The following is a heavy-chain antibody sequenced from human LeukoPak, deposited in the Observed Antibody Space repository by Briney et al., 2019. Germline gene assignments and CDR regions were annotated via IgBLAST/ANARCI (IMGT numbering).Heavy chain of an antibody. J-gene: IGHJ5*02. CDR3: ARDRLRKWSFDP. CDR1: GGSISSSSYY. D-gene: IGHD2-15*01. Sequence: KSSETLSLTCTVSGGSISSSSYYWGWIRQPPGKGLEWIGGIYYTGGTYYNPSLKSRLSISVETSKNQFSLKLRSVTAADTAVYYCARDRLRKWSFDPWGQGTLVTVSS. CDR2: IYYTGGT. V-gene: IGHV4-39*07.